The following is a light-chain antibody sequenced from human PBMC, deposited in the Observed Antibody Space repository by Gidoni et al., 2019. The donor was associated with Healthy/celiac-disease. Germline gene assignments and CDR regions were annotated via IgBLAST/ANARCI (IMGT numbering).Light chain of an antibody. CDR3: QQRSNWLLT. Sequence: EIVSTQSPATLSLSPGESATLSCRASQSVSSSLAWYQQKPGQAPRLLIYDASNRATGIPARFSGSGSGTDFTLTSSSLEPEDFAVYYCQQRSNWLLTFGGXTKVEIK. CDR2: DAS. V-gene: IGKV3-11*01. CDR1: QSVSSS. J-gene: IGKJ4*01.